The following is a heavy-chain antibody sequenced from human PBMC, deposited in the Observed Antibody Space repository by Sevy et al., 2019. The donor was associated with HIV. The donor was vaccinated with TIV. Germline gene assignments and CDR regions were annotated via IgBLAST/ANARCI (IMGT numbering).Heavy chain of an antibody. J-gene: IGHJ4*02. Sequence: QSQTLSLTCAISGDGVSSRGTVWNWIRQSPSRGLEWLGRTYYRSKWWNNYALSVKSRISINLDTSKNQVSLHLNSVTPDDTAVYYCARDGGANWDGRPSGTVFDYWGQGTLVTVSS. CDR3: ARDGGANWDGRPSGTVFDY. V-gene: IGHV6-1*01. CDR1: GDGVSSRGTV. D-gene: IGHD1-1*01. CDR2: TYYRSKWWN.